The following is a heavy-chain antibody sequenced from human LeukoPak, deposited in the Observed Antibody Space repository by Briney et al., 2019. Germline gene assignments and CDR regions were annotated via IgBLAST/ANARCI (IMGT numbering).Heavy chain of an antibody. D-gene: IGHD3-22*01. CDR2: ISGTDSTT. CDR3: TTLGYHLDS. Sequence: SGGSLRLSCAASGFAFSAYEMNWVRQAPGKGLEWVSYISGTDSTTYYADSVKGRFTISRDNARNSLYLQMNSLRVEDTALYYCTTLGYHLDSWGQGTLVTVPS. V-gene: IGHV3-48*03. J-gene: IGHJ4*02. CDR1: GFAFSAYE.